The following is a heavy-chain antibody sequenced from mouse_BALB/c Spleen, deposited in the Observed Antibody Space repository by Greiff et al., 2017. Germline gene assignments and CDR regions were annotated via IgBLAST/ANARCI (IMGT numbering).Heavy chain of an antibody. CDR3: ARDGYDALYYYAMDY. V-gene: IGHV7-3*02. CDR1: GFTFTDYY. J-gene: IGHJ4*01. D-gene: IGHD2-2*01. CDR2: IRNKANGYTT. Sequence: EVKVVESGGGLVQPGGSLRLSCATSGFTFTDYYMSWVRQPPGKALEWLGFIRNKANGYTTEYSASVKGRFTISRDNSQSILYLQMNTLRAEDSATYYCARDGYDALYYYAMDYWGQGTSVTVSS.